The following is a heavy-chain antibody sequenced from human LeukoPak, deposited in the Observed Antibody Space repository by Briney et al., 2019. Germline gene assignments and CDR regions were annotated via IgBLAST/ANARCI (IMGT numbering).Heavy chain of an antibody. V-gene: IGHV3-13*04. CDR3: VGYYSRENVFVV. Sequence: GGSLTLYFTPSGFTCYTYDMLWDRQGTGQGLEWVSAVETAGETHYAGSVKGRFTISRENAKNSLNLQMNSLRAGDTAVYYCVGYYSRENVFVVWGQGTVVTVSS. CDR2: VETAGET. J-gene: IGHJ1*01. D-gene: IGHD3-10*01. CDR1: GFTCYTYD.